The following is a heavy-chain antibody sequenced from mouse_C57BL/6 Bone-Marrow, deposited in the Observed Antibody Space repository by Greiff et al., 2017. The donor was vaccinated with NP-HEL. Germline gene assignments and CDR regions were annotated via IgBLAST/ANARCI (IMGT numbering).Heavy chain of an antibody. D-gene: IGHD1-1*01. Sequence: LQESGAELVKPGASVKMSCKASGYTFTTYPIEWMKQNHGKSLEWIGNFHPYNDDTKYNEKFKGKATLTVEKSSSTVYLELSRLTSDDSAVYYCARGYYYGSSYDYAMDYWGQGTSVTVSS. CDR3: ARGYYYGSSYDYAMDY. CDR1: GYTFTTYP. CDR2: FHPYNDDT. J-gene: IGHJ4*01. V-gene: IGHV1-47*01.